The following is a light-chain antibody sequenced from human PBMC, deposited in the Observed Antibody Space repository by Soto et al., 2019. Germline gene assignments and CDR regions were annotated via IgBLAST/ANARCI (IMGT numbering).Light chain of an antibody. J-gene: IGLJ2*01. V-gene: IGLV1-40*01. CDR3: QSYHNSLGATV. CDR1: SSNIGAGYD. Sequence: QSVLTQPPSVSGAPGQRVTISCTWSSSNIGAGYDVHWYQQLPGTAPKLLIYGNHNRPSGVPDRFSGSKSGTSASLAITGLQAEDEADYYCQSYHNSLGATVFGGGTKLTVL. CDR2: GNH.